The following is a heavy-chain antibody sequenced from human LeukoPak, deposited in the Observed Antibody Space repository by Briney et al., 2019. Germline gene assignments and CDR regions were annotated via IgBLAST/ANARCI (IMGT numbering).Heavy chain of an antibody. CDR2: ISSSGSTI. Sequence: GGSLRLSCAASGFSFSSYRMNWVRQAPGKGLEWVSYISSSGSTIYYADSVKGRFTISRDNAKNSLYLQMNSLRAEDTAVYYCARAGRWEGRPHAFDIWGQGTMVTVSS. J-gene: IGHJ3*02. D-gene: IGHD1-26*01. V-gene: IGHV3-48*03. CDR3: ARAGRWEGRPHAFDI. CDR1: GFSFSSYR.